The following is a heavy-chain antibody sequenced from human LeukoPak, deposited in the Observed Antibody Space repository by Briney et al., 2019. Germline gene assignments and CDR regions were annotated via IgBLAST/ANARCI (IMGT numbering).Heavy chain of an antibody. J-gene: IGHJ4*02. CDR3: ARDPTSVYYDSSDY. V-gene: IGHV3-21*01. D-gene: IGHD3-22*01. CDR1: GFTFSSYS. Sequence: PGGSLRPSCAASGFTFSSYSMNWVRQAPGKGLEWVSSISSSSSYIYYADSVKGRFTISRDNAKNSLYLQMNSLRAEDTAVYYCARDPTSVYYDSSDYWGQGTLVTVSS. CDR2: ISSSSSYI.